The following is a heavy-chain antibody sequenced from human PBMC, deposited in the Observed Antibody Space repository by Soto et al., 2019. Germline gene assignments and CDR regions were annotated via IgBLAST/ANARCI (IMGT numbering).Heavy chain of an antibody. CDR3: AKDLNAIGYFDWSYLDY. CDR2: ISGSGGST. CDR1: GFTFSSYA. V-gene: IGHV3-23*01. D-gene: IGHD3-9*01. J-gene: IGHJ4*02. Sequence: GGSLRLSCAASGFTFSSYAMSWVRQAPGKGLEGVSAISGSGGSTYYADSVKGRFTISRDNSKNTLYLQMNSLRAEDTAVYYCAKDLNAIGYFDWSYLDYWGQGTLVTVPS.